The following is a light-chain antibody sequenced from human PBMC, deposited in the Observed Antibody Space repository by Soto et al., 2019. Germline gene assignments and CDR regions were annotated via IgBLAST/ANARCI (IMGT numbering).Light chain of an antibody. V-gene: IGKV1-5*03. J-gene: IGKJ1*01. Sequence: DIQMTQSPSSLSASVGNRVTITCQASQDIATYLNWYQQKPGKAPKLLIYKASTLKSGVPSRFSGSGSGTEFTLTISSLQPDDFATYYCQQYNSYPWTFGQGTKVDIK. CDR2: KAS. CDR1: QDIATY. CDR3: QQYNSYPWT.